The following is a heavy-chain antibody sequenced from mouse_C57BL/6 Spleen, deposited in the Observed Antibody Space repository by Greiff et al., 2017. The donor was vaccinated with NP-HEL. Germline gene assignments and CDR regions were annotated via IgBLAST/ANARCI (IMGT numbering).Heavy chain of an antibody. CDR2: IYPSDSET. CDR1: GYTFTSYW. D-gene: IGHD3-2*02. V-gene: IGHV1-61*01. J-gene: IGHJ3*01. Sequence: QVQLKQPGAELVRPGSSVKLSCKASGYTFTSYWMDWVKQRPGQGLEWIGNIYPSDSETHYNQKFKDKATLTVDKSSSTAYMQLSSLTSEDSAVYYCARGRSGPFAYWGQGTLVTVSA. CDR3: ARGRSGPFAY.